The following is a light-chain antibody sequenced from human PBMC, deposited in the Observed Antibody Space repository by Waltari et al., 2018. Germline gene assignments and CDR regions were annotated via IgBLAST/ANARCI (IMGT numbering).Light chain of an antibody. J-gene: IGKJ5*01. V-gene: IGKV3-15*01. CDR3: QQYNRWPQIT. CDR2: EAS. Sequence: EIVMTQSPATLSVSPGERATLSCRASQSVFSNVAWYQQKPGQAPRLLMYEASIRATGISAKFRGSGSGTEFTLTISSVQSEDFAVYYCQQYNRWPQITFGQGTRLEIK. CDR1: QSVFSN.